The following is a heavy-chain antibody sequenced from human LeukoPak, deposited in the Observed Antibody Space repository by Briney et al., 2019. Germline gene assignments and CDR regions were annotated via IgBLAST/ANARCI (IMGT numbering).Heavy chain of an antibody. Sequence: GGSLRLSCAASGFTFSSYGMHWVRQAPGKGLEWVAVISYDGSNKYYADSVKGRFTISRDNSKNTLYLQMNSLRAEDTAVYYCAKDRYLDGSYPSFDYWGQGTLVTVSS. J-gene: IGHJ4*02. V-gene: IGHV3-30*18. CDR2: ISYDGSNK. D-gene: IGHD1-26*01. CDR1: GFTFSSYG. CDR3: AKDRYLDGSYPSFDY.